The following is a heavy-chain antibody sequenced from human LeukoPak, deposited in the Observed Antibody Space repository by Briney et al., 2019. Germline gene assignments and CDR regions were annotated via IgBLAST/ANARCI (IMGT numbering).Heavy chain of an antibody. J-gene: IGHJ4*02. CDR3: ARGFDSNYGFFDY. D-gene: IGHD4-11*01. Sequence: ASETLSLTCTVSGGSISSYYWSWIRQPPGKGLEWIGYIYYSGGTNYNPSLRSRVTISIDTSKNQFSLKLNSVTAADTAVYYCARGFDSNYGFFDYWGRGTLVTVSS. CDR2: IYYSGGT. CDR1: GGSISSYY. V-gene: IGHV4-59*01.